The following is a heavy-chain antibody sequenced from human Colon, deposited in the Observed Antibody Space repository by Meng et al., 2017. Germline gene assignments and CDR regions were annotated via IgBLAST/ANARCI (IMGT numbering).Heavy chain of an antibody. CDR2: IYHGGTT. CDR3: ARVNYFGSGNYPDY. CDR1: GYSINSGYY. D-gene: IGHD3-10*01. Sequence: SETLSLTCTVSGYSINSGYYWGWIRQPPGKGLEWVGSIYHGGTTYYNPSLKSRITISVDTSKNHFSLKLSSVTAADTAVYYCARVNYFGSGNYPDYWGPGTLVTVS. V-gene: IGHV4-38-2*02. J-gene: IGHJ4*02.